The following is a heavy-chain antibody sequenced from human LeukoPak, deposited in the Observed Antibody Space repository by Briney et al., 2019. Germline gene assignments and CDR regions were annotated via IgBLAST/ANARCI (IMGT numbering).Heavy chain of an antibody. J-gene: IGHJ4*02. CDR3: TTGAGCGY. V-gene: IGHV3-7*03. Sequence: GGSLRLSCAASGFTFSSYWMTWVRQAPGKGLEWVANIKQDGSERNYVDSVKGRFTISRDNAKNSLYLQMNTLRDEDTAVYYCTTGAGCGYWGQGTLVTVSS. D-gene: IGHD6-19*01. CDR1: GFTFSSYW. CDR2: IKQDGSER.